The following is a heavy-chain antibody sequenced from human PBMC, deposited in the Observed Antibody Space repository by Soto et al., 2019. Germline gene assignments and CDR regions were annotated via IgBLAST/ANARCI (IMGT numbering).Heavy chain of an antibody. J-gene: IGHJ4*02. CDR1: GGTFSSYA. V-gene: IGHV1-69*13. Sequence: SVKVSCKASGGTFSSYAISWVRQAPGQGQERMGEIIPIFGTANYAQKLQGRVTITADESTSTAYMELSSLRSEDTAVYYCARVLYYYDSSGYPRYYFDYWGQGTLVTVSS. D-gene: IGHD3-22*01. CDR3: ARVLYYYDSSGYPRYYFDY. CDR2: IIPIFGTA.